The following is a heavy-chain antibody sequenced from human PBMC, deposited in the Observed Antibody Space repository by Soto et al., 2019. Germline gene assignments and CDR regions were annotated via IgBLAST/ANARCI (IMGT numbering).Heavy chain of an antibody. D-gene: IGHD6-19*01. CDR3: VRDRAVAGTYSYGMDV. CDR1: GDSVSSNSAA. Sequence: SQTLSLTCAISGDSVSSNSAAWNWIRQSPSRGLEWLGRTYYRSNWYNDYAVSVKSRITINPDTSKNQFSLLLNSVTPEDTAVYYCVRDRAVAGTYSYGMDVPCPGTTVTVSS. V-gene: IGHV6-1*01. J-gene: IGHJ6*02. CDR2: TYYRSNWYN.